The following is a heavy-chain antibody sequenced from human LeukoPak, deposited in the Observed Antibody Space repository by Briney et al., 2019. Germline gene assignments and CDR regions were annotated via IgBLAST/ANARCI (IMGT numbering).Heavy chain of an antibody. J-gene: IGHJ6*02. Sequence: GGSLRLSCAASGFTVSSNYMSWVRQAPGKGLEWVSVIYSGGSTYYADSVKGRFTISRDNSKNTLYLQMNSLRAEDTAEYYCARDRVDTVNDYYYGMDVWGQGTTVTVSS. V-gene: IGHV3-53*01. CDR3: ARDRVDTVNDYYYGMDV. CDR1: GFTVSSNY. CDR2: IYSGGST. D-gene: IGHD5-18*01.